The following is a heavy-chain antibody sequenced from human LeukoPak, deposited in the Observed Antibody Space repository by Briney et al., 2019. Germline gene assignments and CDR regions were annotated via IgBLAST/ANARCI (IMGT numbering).Heavy chain of an antibody. V-gene: IGHV3-48*03. CDR3: AREDYDFWSRYNWLDP. J-gene: IGHJ5*02. Sequence: PGGSLRLSCAVSGFTFSSYEMNWVRQAPGKGVEWVSYISSSGSTIYYADSVKGRFTIHRDNAKNSLYLQMNSLRAEDTAVYYCAREDYDFWSRYNWLDPWGQGTLVTVSS. D-gene: IGHD3-3*01. CDR2: ISSSGSTI. CDR1: GFTFSSYE.